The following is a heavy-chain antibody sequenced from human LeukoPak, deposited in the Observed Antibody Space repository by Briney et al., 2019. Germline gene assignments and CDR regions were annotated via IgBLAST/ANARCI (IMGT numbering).Heavy chain of an antibody. CDR2: IKQDGSEK. D-gene: IGHD6-19*01. CDR1: GFTFSSYW. CDR3: ARSPYSSGWYIF. Sequence: GGSLRLSCVASGFTFSSYWMSWVRQAPGKGLEWVANIKQDGSEKYYVDSVKGRFTISRDNAKNSLYLQMNSLRVEDTAVYYCARSPYSSGWYIFWGQGTLVSVSS. J-gene: IGHJ4*02. V-gene: IGHV3-7*01.